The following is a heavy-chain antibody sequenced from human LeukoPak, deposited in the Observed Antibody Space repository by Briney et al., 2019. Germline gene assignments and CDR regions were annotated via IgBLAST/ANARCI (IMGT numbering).Heavy chain of an antibody. J-gene: IGHJ4*02. CDR2: VYYTGTI. V-gene: IGHV4-59*01. CDR3: ARGGSWYYYFDY. D-gene: IGHD6-13*01. CDR1: GGSISTYY. Sequence: PSETLSLTCTVSGGSISTYYWSWIRQPPGKGLEWIGYVYYTGTINYNPSLMSRVTISVDASKNQFSLNLTSVTTADTAVYYCARGGSWYYYFDYWGQGTLVTVSS.